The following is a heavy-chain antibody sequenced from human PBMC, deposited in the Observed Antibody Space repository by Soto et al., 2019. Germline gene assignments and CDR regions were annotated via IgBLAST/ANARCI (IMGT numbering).Heavy chain of an antibody. CDR1: GFTFSSYG. D-gene: IGHD2-15*01. CDR2: IWYDGSNK. CDR3: ARDGRYCSGGSCHHDFDI. Sequence: PGGSLRLSCAASGFTFSSYGMHWVRQAPGKGLEWVAVIWYDGSNKYYADSVKGRFTISRDNSKNTLYLQMNSLRAEDTAVYYCARDGRYCSGGSCHHDFDIWGQGTMVTVSS. J-gene: IGHJ3*02. V-gene: IGHV3-33*01.